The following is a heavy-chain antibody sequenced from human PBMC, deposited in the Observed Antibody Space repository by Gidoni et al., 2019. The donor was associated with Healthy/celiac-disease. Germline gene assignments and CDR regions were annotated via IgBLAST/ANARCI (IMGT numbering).Heavy chain of an antibody. V-gene: IGHV3-74*01. CDR1: GFTFSSYW. CDR2: SNSDGSST. J-gene: IGHJ5*02. D-gene: IGHD3-10*01. Sequence: EVQLVESGGGLVQPGGSLRLSCAASGFTFSSYWMHWVRQAPGKGLVWVSRSNSDGSSTSYADSVKGRFTISRDNAKNTLYLQMNSLRAEDTAVYYCARAGYGSGSWGIYNWFDPWGQGTLVTVSS. CDR3: ARAGYGSGSWGIYNWFDP.